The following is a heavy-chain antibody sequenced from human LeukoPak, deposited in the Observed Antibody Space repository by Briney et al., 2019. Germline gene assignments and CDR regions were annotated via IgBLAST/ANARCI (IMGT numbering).Heavy chain of an antibody. Sequence: SETLSLTCTVSGASITTDAYYWGWIRQPPGKGLAWIGSIYYSGSTYYNPSLKSRVTISVDTSENQFSLKLSSVTAADTAVYFCATRPEQQLILDYWGQGTLVTVSS. V-gene: IGHV4-39*01. J-gene: IGHJ4*02. CDR3: ATRPEQQLILDY. CDR2: IYYSGST. CDR1: GASITTDAYY. D-gene: IGHD6-13*01.